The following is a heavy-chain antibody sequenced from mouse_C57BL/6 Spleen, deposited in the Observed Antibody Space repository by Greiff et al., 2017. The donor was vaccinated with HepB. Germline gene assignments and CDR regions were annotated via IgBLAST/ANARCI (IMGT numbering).Heavy chain of an antibody. CDR2: ISSGSSTI. V-gene: IGHV5-17*01. D-gene: IGHD2-5*01. Sequence: EVMLVESGGGLVKPGGSLKLSCAASGFTFSDYGMHWVRQAPEKGLEWVAYISSGSSTIYYADTVKGRFTISRDNAKNTLFLQMTSLRSEDTAMYYCARQSYYSNYVAAYWGQGTLVTVSA. J-gene: IGHJ3*01. CDR3: ARQSYYSNYVAAY. CDR1: GFTFSDYG.